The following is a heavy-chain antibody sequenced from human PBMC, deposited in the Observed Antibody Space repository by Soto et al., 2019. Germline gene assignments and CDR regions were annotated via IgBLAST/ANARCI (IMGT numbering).Heavy chain of an antibody. CDR3: ARDRYYYDSSGSSGGMDV. V-gene: IGHV3-48*02. CDR2: ISSGSSTI. Sequence: GSLRLSCAASGFTFSSYSMNWVRQAPGKGLEWVSYISSGSSTIYYADSVKGRFTISRDNAKNSLYLQMNSLRDEDTAVYYCARDRYYYDSSGSSGGMDVWGQGTTVTVSS. CDR1: GFTFSSYS. D-gene: IGHD3-22*01. J-gene: IGHJ6*02.